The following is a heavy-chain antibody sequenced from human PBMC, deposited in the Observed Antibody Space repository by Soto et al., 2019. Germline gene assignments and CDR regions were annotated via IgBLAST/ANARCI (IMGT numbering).Heavy chain of an antibody. D-gene: IGHD2-15*01. V-gene: IGHV4-39*01. CDR1: GGSSSISGYY. CDR3: ARELGYCSGGNCYSLNAFDI. Sequence: SETLSLTCTVSGGSSSISGYYWVLIRQPPGEGPGWIASIYYSGSTYYNPSLKSRVTIYGDTSKNQFSLKLSSVTAADTAVYYCARELGYCSGGNCYSLNAFDIWGQGTMVTVSS. CDR2: IYYSGST. J-gene: IGHJ3*02.